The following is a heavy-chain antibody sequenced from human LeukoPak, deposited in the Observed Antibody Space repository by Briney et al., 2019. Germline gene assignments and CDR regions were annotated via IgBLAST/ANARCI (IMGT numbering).Heavy chain of an antibody. D-gene: IGHD3-10*01. CDR3: ARTMVRGVIIKRVWFDP. J-gene: IGHJ5*02. Sequence: ASVKVSCKASGYTFTSYDINWVQQATGQGLEWMGWMNPNSGNTGYAQKFQGRVTMTRNTSISTAYMELSSLRSEDTAVYYCARTMVRGVIIKRVWFDPWGQGTLVTVSS. V-gene: IGHV1-8*01. CDR1: GYTFTSYD. CDR2: MNPNSGNT.